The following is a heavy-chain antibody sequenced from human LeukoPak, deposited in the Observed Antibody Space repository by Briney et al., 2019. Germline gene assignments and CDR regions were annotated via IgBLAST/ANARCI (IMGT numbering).Heavy chain of an antibody. J-gene: IGHJ4*02. Sequence: ASVKVSCKASGYTFTDYYIHWVRQAPGQGREGMGWINPKRGGTNYAQKFQGRVALTTDTSITTAYMELSGLTSDDTAMYYCARDWPGYSSYGDFWGQGALVTVSS. CDR1: GYTFTDYY. D-gene: IGHD6-13*01. CDR3: ARDWPGYSSYGDF. V-gene: IGHV1-2*02. CDR2: INPKRGGT.